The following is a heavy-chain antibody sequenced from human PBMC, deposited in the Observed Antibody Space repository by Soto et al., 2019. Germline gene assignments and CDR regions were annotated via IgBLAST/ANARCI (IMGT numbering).Heavy chain of an antibody. CDR3: ARAGGTMVRGVIITGYYYMDV. CDR2: IYYSGST. CDR1: GGTISSGGYY. J-gene: IGHJ6*03. Sequence: SETLSLTCTVSGGTISSGGYYWSWIRQHPGKGLEWIGYIYYSGSTYYNPSLKSRVTISVDTSKNQFSLKLSSVTAADTAVYYCARAGGTMVRGVIITGYYYMDVWGKGATVTVSS. V-gene: IGHV4-31*03. D-gene: IGHD3-10*01.